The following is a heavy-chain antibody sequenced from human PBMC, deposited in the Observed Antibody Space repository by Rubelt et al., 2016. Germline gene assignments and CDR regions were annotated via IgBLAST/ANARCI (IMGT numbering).Heavy chain of an antibody. Sequence: QVQLQQWGAGLLKPSETLSLSCAVYGGSFRDYYWSWIRQSPGKGLEWIGEINHSGSTNVNPSLKSRVTISVDTSKNQCARKRRSVTAADAAVYYCARASSGSPGFGFDYWGQGTLVTVSS. D-gene: IGHD6-25*01. CDR1: GGSFRDYY. V-gene: IGHV4-34*01. J-gene: IGHJ4*02. CDR2: INHSGST. CDR3: ARASSGSPGFGFDY.